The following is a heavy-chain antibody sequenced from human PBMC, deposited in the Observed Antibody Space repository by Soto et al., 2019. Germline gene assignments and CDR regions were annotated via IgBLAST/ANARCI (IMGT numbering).Heavy chain of an antibody. D-gene: IGHD2-8*02. Sequence: PGESLKISCKGSGYSFTNFWIGRVRQMPGKGLEWMGIVYPGDFDTRYSPSFQGQVTISADKSISTAYLQWSSLKASDTAMYYCARVLSHYYGMDVWGQGTTVTVSS. CDR1: GYSFTNFW. CDR2: VYPGDFDT. V-gene: IGHV5-51*01. CDR3: ARVLSHYYGMDV. J-gene: IGHJ6*02.